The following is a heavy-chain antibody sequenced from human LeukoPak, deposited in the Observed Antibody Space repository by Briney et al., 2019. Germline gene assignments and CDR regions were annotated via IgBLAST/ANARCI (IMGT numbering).Heavy chain of an antibody. D-gene: IGHD1-26*01. CDR1: GFTFSSYD. CDR3: ARLLRGSATGWGRAFDI. Sequence: GGSLRLSCAASGFTFSSYDMTWVRQAPGKGLEWVSAISGSTHYADSVRGRFTISRDNSKNTLYLQMNSLRAEDTALYYCARLLRGSATGWGRAFDIWGQGTTVTVSS. CDR2: ISGST. V-gene: IGHV3-23*01. J-gene: IGHJ3*02.